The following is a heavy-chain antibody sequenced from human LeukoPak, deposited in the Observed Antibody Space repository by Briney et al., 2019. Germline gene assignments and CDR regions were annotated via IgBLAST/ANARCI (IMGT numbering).Heavy chain of an antibody. CDR1: GGSFSGYY. CDR3: ASSDPQLLWFGELSDTYGMDV. J-gene: IGHJ6*02. V-gene: IGHV4-34*01. CDR2: INHSGST. Sequence: SETLSLTCAVYGGSFSGYYWSWIRQPPGKGLEWIGEINHSGSTNYNPSLKSQVTISVDTSKNQFSLKLSSVTAADTAVYYCASSDPQLLWFGELSDTYGMDVWGQGTTVTVSS. D-gene: IGHD3-10*01.